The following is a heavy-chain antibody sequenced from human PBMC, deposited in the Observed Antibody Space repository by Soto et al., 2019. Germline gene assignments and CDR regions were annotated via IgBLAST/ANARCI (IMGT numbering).Heavy chain of an antibody. V-gene: IGHV1-69*08. CDR2: IIPILGIA. CDR3: AREAVVVVAATRYYYMDV. J-gene: IGHJ6*03. D-gene: IGHD2-15*01. Sequence: QVPLVQSGAEVKKPGSSVKVSCKASGGTFSSYTISWVRQAPGQGLEWMGRIIPILGIANYAQKFQGRVTITADKSTSTAYMELSSLRSEDTAVYYCAREAVVVVAATRYYYMDVWGKGTTVTVSS. CDR1: GGTFSSYT.